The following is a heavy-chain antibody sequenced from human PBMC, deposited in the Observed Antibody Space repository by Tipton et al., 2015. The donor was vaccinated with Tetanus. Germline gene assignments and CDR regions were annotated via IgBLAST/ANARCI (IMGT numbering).Heavy chain of an antibody. CDR1: GGSISGSSHY. J-gene: IGHJ4*02. CDR2: IHYSGRT. Sequence: TLSLTCSVSGGSISGSSHYWGWIRQPPGKGLEWIGIIHYSGRTYYNPSLKSRVTVSADMSRNQVSLKLSSVTAADTAVYYCTRLRYCYGGSCHHDYWGQGALVTVSS. V-gene: IGHV4-39*01. D-gene: IGHD2-15*01. CDR3: TRLRYCYGGSCHHDY.